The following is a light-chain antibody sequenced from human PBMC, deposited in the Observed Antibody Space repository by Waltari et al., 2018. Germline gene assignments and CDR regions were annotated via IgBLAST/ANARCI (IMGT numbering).Light chain of an antibody. CDR3: GGWDDSLNGWV. V-gene: IGLV1-47*01. CDR2: RNN. J-gene: IGLJ3*02. CDR1: SSNIGNNH. Sequence: QSVMTQPPSASGTPGQRVTLPCSGSSSNIGNNHVYWYQQLPGATPKLLIYRNNQRPSGVPDRFSVSKSGTSASLAISGLRSEDEADYYCGGWDDSLNGWVFGGGTKLTVL.